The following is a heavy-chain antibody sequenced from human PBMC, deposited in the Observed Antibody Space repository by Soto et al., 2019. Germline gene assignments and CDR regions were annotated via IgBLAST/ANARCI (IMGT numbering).Heavy chain of an antibody. CDR1: GFTVSSYW. V-gene: IGHV3-74*01. CDR3: ARGDGAHYDGKAYLGRH. CDR2: IKTDGSGT. J-gene: IGHJ4*02. D-gene: IGHD3-22*01. Sequence: EVQLVESGGGLVQPGGSLRLSCAASGFTVSSYWIHWVRQAPGKGLVWVSRIKTDGSGTYYADSVKGRLTISRDNAKNTLYLQMNNLRIEDTAVYYCARGDGAHYDGKAYLGRHWGPGTMVTVSS.